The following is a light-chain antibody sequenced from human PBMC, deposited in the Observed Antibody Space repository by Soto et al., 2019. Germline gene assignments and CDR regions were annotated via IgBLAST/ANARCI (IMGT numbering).Light chain of an antibody. V-gene: IGKV1-5*03. CDR3: QQFNTSPWT. Sequence: DIQMTQSPSTLSASEGDRVTISCRASQSVSIWLAWYQQKPGRAPKLLIYKSSILESGVPSGFSGSGSGTEFTITISSLQPDDFATYYCQQFNTSPWTFGQGTKVDIK. CDR2: KSS. CDR1: QSVSIW. J-gene: IGKJ1*01.